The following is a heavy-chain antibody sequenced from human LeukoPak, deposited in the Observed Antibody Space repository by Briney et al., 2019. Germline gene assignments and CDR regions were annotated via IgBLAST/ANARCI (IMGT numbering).Heavy chain of an antibody. Sequence: GGSLRLSCAASGFTFSNYGMSWVRQAPGKGLEWISAVTGSGSNTYYADSVKGRFTISRDNSKNMLYLQLNSLRADDTAEYYCAKGVGSSGAHYSMDVWGQGTTVTVSS. CDR3: AKGVGSSGAHYSMDV. CDR2: VTGSGSNT. V-gene: IGHV3-23*01. CDR1: GFTFSNYG. J-gene: IGHJ6*02. D-gene: IGHD6-6*01.